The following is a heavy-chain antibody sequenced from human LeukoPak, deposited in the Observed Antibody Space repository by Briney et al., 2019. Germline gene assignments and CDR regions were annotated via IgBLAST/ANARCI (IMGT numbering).Heavy chain of an antibody. CDR1: GFTVSSNY. Sequence: PGGSLRLSCAASGFTVSSNYMSWVRQAPGKGLEWVANIKEDGSAKYYVDSVKGRFTISRDNAKNSLYLQMNSLRAEDTAVYYCARVGAQGFDPWGQGTLVTVSS. CDR2: IKEDGSAK. CDR3: ARVGAQGFDP. V-gene: IGHV3-7*01. D-gene: IGHD1-26*01. J-gene: IGHJ5*02.